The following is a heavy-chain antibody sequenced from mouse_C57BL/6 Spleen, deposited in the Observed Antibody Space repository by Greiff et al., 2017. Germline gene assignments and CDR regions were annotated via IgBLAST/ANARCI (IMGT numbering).Heavy chain of an antibody. Sequence: EVQLQQSGPELVKPGASVKISCKASGYTFTDYYMNWVKQSHGKSLEWIGDINPNNGGTSYNQKFKGKATLTVDKSSSTAYMELRSLTSEDSAVYYCARLDTTVVASFDYWGQGTTLTVSS. CDR1: GYTFTDYY. D-gene: IGHD1-1*01. CDR3: ARLDTTVVASFDY. CDR2: INPNNGGT. V-gene: IGHV1-26*01. J-gene: IGHJ2*01.